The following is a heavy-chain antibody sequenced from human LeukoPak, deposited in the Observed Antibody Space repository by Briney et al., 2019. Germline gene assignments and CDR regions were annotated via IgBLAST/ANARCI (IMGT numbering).Heavy chain of an antibody. CDR1: GFTFSSYS. Sequence: GGSLRLSCAASGFTFSSYSMNWVRQAPGKGLEWVSSISSSSSYIYYADSVKGRFTISRDNAKNSLYLQMNSLKAEDTAVYYCARGRGAAMVRGVITDYYYYMGVWGKGTTVTVSS. J-gene: IGHJ6*03. V-gene: IGHV3-21*01. D-gene: IGHD3-10*01. CDR2: ISSSSSYI. CDR3: ARGRGAAMVRGVITDYYYYMGV.